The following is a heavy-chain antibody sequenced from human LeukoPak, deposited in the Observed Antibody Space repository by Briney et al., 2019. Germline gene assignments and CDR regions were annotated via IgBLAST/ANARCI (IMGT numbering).Heavy chain of an antibody. D-gene: IGHD6-19*01. Sequence: PGGSLRLSCTASEFTLSSSAMSWVRQAPGKGLEWVSAISSTGNLYYADSVKGRFTISRDNSKNTLYLQMNSLRAEDTAVYYCAKDIEWAVAGLFDYWGQGTLVTVSS. V-gene: IGHV3-23*01. CDR3: AKDIEWAVAGLFDY. CDR1: EFTLSSSA. CDR2: ISSTGNL. J-gene: IGHJ4*02.